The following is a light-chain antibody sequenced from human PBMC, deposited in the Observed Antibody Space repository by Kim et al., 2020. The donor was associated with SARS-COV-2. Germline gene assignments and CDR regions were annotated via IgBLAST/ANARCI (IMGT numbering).Light chain of an antibody. CDR2: RDS. CDR3: QVWDSNTARV. Sequence: GLETTSRITCGGNNIGLKNVHEYQQKPGQAPMLVIYRDSNRPSGIPERFSASNSGNTATLTISRAQAGDEADYYCQVWDSNTARVFGTGTKVTVL. CDR1: NIGLKN. J-gene: IGLJ1*01. V-gene: IGLV3-9*01.